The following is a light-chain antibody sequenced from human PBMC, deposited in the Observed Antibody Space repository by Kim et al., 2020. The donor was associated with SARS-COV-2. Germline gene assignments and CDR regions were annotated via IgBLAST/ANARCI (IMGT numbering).Light chain of an antibody. V-gene: IGLV3-25*03. CDR2: RDS. J-gene: IGLJ3*02. CDR3: QSAESSGWV. Sequence: SYELKQPPSVSVSPGQTARVTCSGDALAKQYVYWYQKKPGQAPVLVIYRDSERPSGIPERFSGSSSGTTVTLTIGGVQAEDEADYYCQSAESSGWVFGGGTQLTVL. CDR1: ALAKQY.